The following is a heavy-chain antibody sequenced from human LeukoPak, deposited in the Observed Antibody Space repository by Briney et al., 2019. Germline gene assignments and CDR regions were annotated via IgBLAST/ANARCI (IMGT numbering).Heavy chain of an antibody. V-gene: IGHV3-66*01. D-gene: IGHD5-18*01. CDR2: IYSGGST. CDR1: GFTVSDND. CDR3: ARDPGYSYGYDY. Sequence: PGGSLRLSCVASGFTVSDNDMTWVRQAPGKGLEWVSVIYSGGSTNYADSVKGRFTISRDNSKNTLYLQMNGLRADDTALYYCARDPGYSYGYDYWGQGTLVTVSS. J-gene: IGHJ4*02.